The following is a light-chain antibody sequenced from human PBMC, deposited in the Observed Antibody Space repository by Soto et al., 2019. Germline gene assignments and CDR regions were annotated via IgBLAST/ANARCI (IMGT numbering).Light chain of an antibody. Sequence: QSVLTQPASVSGSPGQSLTISCTGTSSDIGAGYNYISWYQHHPGKAPKLIIYGVINRPSGVSHRFSATKSGNTASLTISGLQAEDEADYYCSSYTTSTTLIFGGGTKLTVL. CDR3: SSYTTSTTLI. J-gene: IGLJ2*01. CDR2: GVI. V-gene: IGLV2-14*01. CDR1: SSDIGAGYNY.